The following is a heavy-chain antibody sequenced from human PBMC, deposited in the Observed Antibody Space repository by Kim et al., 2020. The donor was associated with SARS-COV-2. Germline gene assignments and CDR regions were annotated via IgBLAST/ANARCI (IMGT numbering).Heavy chain of an antibody. J-gene: IGHJ4*02. D-gene: IGHD3-22*01. CDR2: IKQDGSEK. CDR1: GFTFSSYW. V-gene: IGHV3-7*01. Sequence: GGSLRLSCAASGFTFSSYWMSWVRQAPGKGLEWVANIKQDGSEKYYVDSVKGRFTISRDNAKNSLYLQMNSLRAEDTAVYYCARDSKYYYDSSGYADYWGQGTLVTVSS. CDR3: ARDSKYYYDSSGYADY.